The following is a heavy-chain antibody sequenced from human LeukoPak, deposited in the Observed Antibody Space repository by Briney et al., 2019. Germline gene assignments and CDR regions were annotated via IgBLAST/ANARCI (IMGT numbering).Heavy chain of an antibody. Sequence: GGSLRLSCAASGFTVSTNYMSWVRQAPGKGLERVSVIYTGGSTYYADSVKGRFIISRDNSKNTLYLQMNSLRPEDTAVYYCARATFWSGYQRDSWYMDVWGKGTPVTVSS. D-gene: IGHD3-3*01. J-gene: IGHJ6*03. CDR1: GFTVSTNY. CDR3: ARATFWSGYQRDSWYMDV. V-gene: IGHV3-66*02. CDR2: IYTGGST.